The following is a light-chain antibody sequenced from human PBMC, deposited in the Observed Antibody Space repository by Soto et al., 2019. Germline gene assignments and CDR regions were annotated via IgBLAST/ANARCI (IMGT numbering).Light chain of an antibody. CDR3: EHYYNVPPYT. CDR1: QDISNY. V-gene: IGKV1-33*01. Sequence: DIQMTQSPSSLSASVGDRVTITCQASQDISNYLNWYQQKPGKAPKLLIYDASNLETGVPSRFSGSGSGTDFTFTISSLQPEDIAKYYCEHYYNVPPYTFGQGTKLEIK. J-gene: IGKJ2*01. CDR2: DAS.